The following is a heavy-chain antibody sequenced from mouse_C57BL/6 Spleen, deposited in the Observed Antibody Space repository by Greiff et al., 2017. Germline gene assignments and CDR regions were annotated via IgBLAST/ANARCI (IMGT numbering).Heavy chain of an antibody. Sequence: EVKLQQSGPELVKPGASVKISCKASGYTFTDYYMNWVKQSHGKSLEWIGDINPNNGGTSYNQKFKGKATLTVDKSSSTAYMELRSLTSEDSAVYYCARWMGGYIYYFDYWGQGTTLTVSS. CDR1: GYTFTDYY. V-gene: IGHV1-26*01. CDR3: ARWMGGYIYYFDY. D-gene: IGHD2-2*01. CDR2: INPNNGGT. J-gene: IGHJ2*01.